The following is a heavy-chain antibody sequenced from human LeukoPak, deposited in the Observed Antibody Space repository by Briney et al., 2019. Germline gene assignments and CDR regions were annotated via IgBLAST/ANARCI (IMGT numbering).Heavy chain of an antibody. CDR2: VNPSGGST. D-gene: IGHD6-6*01. V-gene: IGHV1-46*01. CDR1: GYTFTSYY. J-gene: IGHJ4*02. Sequence: GASVKVSCKASGYTFTSYYMHWVRQAPGQGLEWMGIVNPSGGSTSYAQKFQGRVTMTRDTSTSTVYMELSSLRSEDTAVYYCARESIAARRVDYWGQGTLVTVSS. CDR3: ARESIAARRVDY.